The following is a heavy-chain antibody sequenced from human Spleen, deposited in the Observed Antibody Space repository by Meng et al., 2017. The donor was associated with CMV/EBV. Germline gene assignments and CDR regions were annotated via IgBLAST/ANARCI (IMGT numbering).Heavy chain of an antibody. V-gene: IGHV3-7*01. CDR1: GFTFSRYW. Sequence: GESLKISCRGSGFTFSRYWMSWVRQAPGKGLEWVANIRQDEGAKFYMDSVSGRFTVSRDNAKNSLYLQMNSLRAEDTGVYFCARLTWESDGSGWLAWGQGTLVTVSS. CDR2: IRQDEGAK. J-gene: IGHJ5*02. D-gene: IGHD3-22*01. CDR3: ARLTWESDGSGWLA.